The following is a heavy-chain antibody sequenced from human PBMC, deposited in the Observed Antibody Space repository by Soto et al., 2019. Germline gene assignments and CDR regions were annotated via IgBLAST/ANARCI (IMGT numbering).Heavy chain of an antibody. Sequence: QVQLVESGGGVVQPGRSLRLSCAASGFTFSSYAMHWVRQAPGKGLEWVAVISYDGSNKYYADAVKGRFTISRDNSKNTLYLQMNSLRAEDTAVYYCARELNTDMWAGWFDPWGQGTLVTVSS. CDR1: GFTFSSYA. V-gene: IGHV3-30-3*01. CDR2: ISYDGSNK. CDR3: ARELNTDMWAGWFDP. D-gene: IGHD1-26*01. J-gene: IGHJ5*02.